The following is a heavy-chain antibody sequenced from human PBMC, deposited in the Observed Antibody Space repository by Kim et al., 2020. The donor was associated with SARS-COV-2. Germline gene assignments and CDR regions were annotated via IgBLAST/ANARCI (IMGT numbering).Heavy chain of an antibody. Sequence: PGGSLRLSCAASGFTFSSYSMNWVRQAPGKGLEWVSSISSSSSYIYYADSVKGRFTISRDNAKNSLYLQMNSLRAEDTAVYYCARDSGNLMVYAIHWYFDLWGRGTLAT. CDR2: ISSSSSYI. CDR3: ARDSGNLMVYAIHWYFDL. D-gene: IGHD2-8*01. CDR1: GFTFSSYS. V-gene: IGHV3-21*01. J-gene: IGHJ2*01.